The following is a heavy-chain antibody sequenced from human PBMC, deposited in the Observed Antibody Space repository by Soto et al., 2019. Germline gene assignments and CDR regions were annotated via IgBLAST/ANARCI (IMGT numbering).Heavy chain of an antibody. J-gene: IGHJ6*03. V-gene: IGHV4-59*01. Sequence: QVQLQESGPGLVEPSETLSLTCPVSGGSISTYYWSWIRQPPGTEVEWIGYIYHSGNTNYNPFLKSRVAISIDSSKIEFPLMMSSVTAAYAAVYYCAGDFGYCSTASCGHWCYVDVVGKWTTVTVSS. CDR2: IYHSGNT. D-gene: IGHD2-2*01. CDR3: AGDFGYCSTASCGHWCYVDV. CDR1: GGSISTYY.